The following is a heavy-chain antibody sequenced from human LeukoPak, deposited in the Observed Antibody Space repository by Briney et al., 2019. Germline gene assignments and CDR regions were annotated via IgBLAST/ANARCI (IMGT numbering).Heavy chain of an antibody. CDR3: TRDGEYYYDSSGYYPRLDY. CDR2: IRSKAYGGTT. CDR1: GFTFGDYA. D-gene: IGHD3-22*01. Sequence: GGSLRLSCTASGFTFGDYAMSWVRQAPGKGLEWVGFIRSKAYGGTTEYAASVKGRFTISRDDSKSIAYLQMNSLKIEDTAVYYCTRDGEYYYDSSGYYPRLDYWGQGTLVTVSS. V-gene: IGHV3-49*04. J-gene: IGHJ4*02.